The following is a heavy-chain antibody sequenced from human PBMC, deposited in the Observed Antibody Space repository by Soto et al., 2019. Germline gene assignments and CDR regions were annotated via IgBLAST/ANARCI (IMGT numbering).Heavy chain of an antibody. CDR2: IYKSANT. J-gene: IGHJ5*01. D-gene: IGHD7-27*01. V-gene: IGHV4-30-4*01. Sequence: PSETLSLTCSVSGDSISNLDYFWAWIRQPPGQALEYIGYIYKSANTYYNPSFESRVAISVDTSKSQFSLNVTSVTAADTAVYFCARGRYCLTGRCFPNWFDSWGQGALVTVS. CDR1: GDSISNLDYF. CDR3: ARGRYCLTGRCFPNWFDS.